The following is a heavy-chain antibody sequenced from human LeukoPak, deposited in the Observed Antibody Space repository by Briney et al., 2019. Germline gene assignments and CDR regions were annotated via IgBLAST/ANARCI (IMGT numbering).Heavy chain of an antibody. J-gene: IGHJ4*02. CDR2: INHSGST. Sequence: PSETLSLTCAVYAGSFSGYYWSLIRQPPGKGLEWIGEINHSGSTNYNPSLKSRVTISVDTSKNQFSLKLSSVTAADTAVYYCARGRDSYGNYFDYWGQGTLVTVSS. D-gene: IGHD5-18*01. CDR1: AGSFSGYY. CDR3: ARGRDSYGNYFDY. V-gene: IGHV4-34*01.